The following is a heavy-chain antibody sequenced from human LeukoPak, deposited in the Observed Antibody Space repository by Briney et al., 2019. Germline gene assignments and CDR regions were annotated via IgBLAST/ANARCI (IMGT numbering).Heavy chain of an antibody. CDR3: ATAVTMVRGSLYFDY. D-gene: IGHD3-10*01. V-gene: IGHV1-24*01. J-gene: IGHJ4*02. CDR1: GYTLIELS. CDR2: FDPEDGET. Sequence: ASVKVSCKVSGYTLIELSMHWVRQAPGKGLEWMGGFDPEDGETIYAQKFQGRVTMTEDTSTDTAYMELSSLRSEDTAVYYCATAVTMVRGSLYFDYWGQGTLVTVSS.